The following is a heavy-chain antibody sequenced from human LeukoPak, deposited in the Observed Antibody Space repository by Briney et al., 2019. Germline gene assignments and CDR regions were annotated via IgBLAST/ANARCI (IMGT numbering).Heavy chain of an antibody. Sequence: PGGSLRLSCAASEFTFSSYSMNWVRQAPGKGLEWVSSISSSSSYIYYADSVKGRFTISRDNAKNSLYLQMNSLRAEDTAVYYCARDNYYDSSGLGYWGQGTLVTVSS. CDR1: EFTFSSYS. V-gene: IGHV3-21*01. CDR2: ISSSSSYI. CDR3: ARDNYYDSSGLGY. J-gene: IGHJ4*02. D-gene: IGHD3-22*01.